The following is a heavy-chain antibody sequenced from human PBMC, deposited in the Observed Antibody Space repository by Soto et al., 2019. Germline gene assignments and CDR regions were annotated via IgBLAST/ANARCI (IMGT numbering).Heavy chain of an antibody. CDR2: ISGSGGST. V-gene: IGHV3-23*01. J-gene: IGHJ4*02. D-gene: IGHD6-19*01. CDR1: GFTFSSYA. Sequence: GGSLRLSCSASGFTFSSYAMSWVRQAPGKGLEWVSAISGSGGSTYYADSVKGRFTISRDNSKNTLYLQMNSLRAEDTAVYYCAKVLYSGWYFDYWGQGTLVTVS. CDR3: AKVLYSGWYFDY.